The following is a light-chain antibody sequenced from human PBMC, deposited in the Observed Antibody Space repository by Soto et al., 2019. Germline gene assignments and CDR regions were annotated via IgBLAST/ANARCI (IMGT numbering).Light chain of an antibody. V-gene: IGKV1-5*01. Sequence: DIQMTQSPSSPSASVGDGVTITCRASQSVSGWLACYQQKPGKAPKLLIYDASTLESGVPSRFSGSGSGTQFTLTISSLQPDDFATYYCQQYYSNSTFGQGTKVDIK. CDR2: DAS. J-gene: IGKJ1*01. CDR1: QSVSGW. CDR3: QQYYSNST.